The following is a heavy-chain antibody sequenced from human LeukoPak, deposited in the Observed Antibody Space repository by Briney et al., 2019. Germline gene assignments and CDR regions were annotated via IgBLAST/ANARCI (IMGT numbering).Heavy chain of an antibody. Sequence: SETLSLTRTVSGDSISGYYWSWIRQPAGKGLEWIGRIHISETTNNNPSLKSRVTISLDTSKNQFSLRLSSVTAADTAVYYCAREMEARSSNSFDIWGQGTMVTVSS. CDR3: AREMEARSSNSFDI. D-gene: IGHD1-26*01. CDR2: IHISETT. CDR1: GDSISGYY. J-gene: IGHJ3*02. V-gene: IGHV4-4*07.